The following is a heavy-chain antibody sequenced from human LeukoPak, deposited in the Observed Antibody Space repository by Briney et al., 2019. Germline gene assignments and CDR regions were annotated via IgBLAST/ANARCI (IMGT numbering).Heavy chain of an antibody. J-gene: IGHJ4*02. D-gene: IGHD6-19*01. CDR3: AAIAVAMYYFDY. Sequence: GGSLSLSCAASGFTFSSYGMHWVRQAPGRGLGWVAFIRYDGSNKYYADSVKGRFTISRDNSKNTLYLQMNSLRAEDTAVYYCAAIAVAMYYFDYWGQGTLVTVSS. V-gene: IGHV3-30*02. CDR2: IRYDGSNK. CDR1: GFTFSSYG.